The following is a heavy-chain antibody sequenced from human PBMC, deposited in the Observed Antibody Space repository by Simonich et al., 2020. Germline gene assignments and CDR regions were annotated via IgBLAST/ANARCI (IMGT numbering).Heavy chain of an antibody. J-gene: IGHJ4*02. CDR1: GGSISSYY. D-gene: IGHD1-1*01. Sequence: QVQLQESGPGLVKPSETLSLTCTVSGGSISSYYWSWIRQPPGKGREWIGYIYYSGSTNYNPSLKSRVTISVDTSKNQFSLKLSSVTAADTAVYYCARAFWDRTGYFYYWGQGTLVTVSS. CDR3: ARAFWDRTGYFYY. V-gene: IGHV4-59*01. CDR2: IYYSGST.